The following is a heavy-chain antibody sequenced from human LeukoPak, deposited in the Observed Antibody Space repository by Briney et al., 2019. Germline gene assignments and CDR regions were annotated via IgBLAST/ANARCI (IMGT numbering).Heavy chain of an antibody. V-gene: IGHV3-33*01. CDR1: GFTFGSYG. D-gene: IGHD3-10*01. CDR3: ARDSGVHSGSPFDY. Sequence: GRSLRLSCAASGFTFGSYGMHWVRQAPGKGLGWVAVIWYDGSNKYYADSVKGRFTISRDNSKNTLYLQMNSLRAEDTAVYYCARDSGVHSGSPFDYWGQGTLVTVSS. CDR2: IWYDGSNK. J-gene: IGHJ4*02.